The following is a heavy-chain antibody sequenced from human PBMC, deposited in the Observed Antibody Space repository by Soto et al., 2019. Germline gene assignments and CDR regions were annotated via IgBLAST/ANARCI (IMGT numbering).Heavy chain of an antibody. D-gene: IGHD5-18*01. V-gene: IGHV3-48*01. CDR1: GFTFSSYS. CDR3: ARDYSSYGPFDY. J-gene: IGHJ4*02. Sequence: GGSLRLSCAASGFTFSSYSMNWVRQAPGRGLEWVSYISSSSSTVYYADSVKGRFTISRDNAKNSLYLQMDSLRAEDTAVYYCARDYSSYGPFDYWGQGTLVTVSS. CDR2: ISSSSSTV.